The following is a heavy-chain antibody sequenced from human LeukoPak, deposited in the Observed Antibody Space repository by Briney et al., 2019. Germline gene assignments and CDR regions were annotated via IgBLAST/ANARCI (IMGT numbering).Heavy chain of an antibody. J-gene: IGHJ4*01. D-gene: IGHD3-16*02. V-gene: IGHV4-59*08. Sequence: SETLSLTCTVSGSSINNNFWTWIRQPPGKGLEWIGYIYSSGSANYNPSLKSRVIISGDTSKNQISLRLTSVTAADTAMYFCARHRDYHDTWGHGTLVTVSS. CDR2: IYSSGSA. CDR1: GSSINNNF. CDR3: ARHRDYHDT.